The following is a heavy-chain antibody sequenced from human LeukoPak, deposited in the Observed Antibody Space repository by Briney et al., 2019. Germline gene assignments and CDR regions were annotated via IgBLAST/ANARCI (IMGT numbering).Heavy chain of an antibody. J-gene: IGHJ4*02. CDR3: ARDNYGSGSFYYFDY. Sequence: SETLSLTCAVYGGSFSGYYWSWIRQPPGKGLEWIGEINHSGSTNYNPSLKSRVTISVDTSENQFSLKLSSVTAADTAVYYCARDNYGSGSFYYFDYWGQGTLVTVSS. CDR2: INHSGST. D-gene: IGHD3-10*01. CDR1: GGSFSGYY. V-gene: IGHV4-34*01.